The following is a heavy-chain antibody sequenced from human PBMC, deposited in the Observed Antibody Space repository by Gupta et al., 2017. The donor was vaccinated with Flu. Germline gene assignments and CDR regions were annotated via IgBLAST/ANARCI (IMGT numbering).Heavy chain of an antibody. CDR3: ASTRGGDPYYYGMDV. CDR1: GGSISSYY. Sequence: QVQLQESGPGLVKSSETLSLTCTVSGGSISSYYWCWIRQPPGKGLEWIGYFYNSGSTNYNPSLKSRVSISVDTSKNQFSLKVTSVTAADTAVYYCASTRGGDPYYYGMDVWGQGTTVTVSS. J-gene: IGHJ6*02. V-gene: IGHV4-59*01. CDR2: FYNSGST. D-gene: IGHD2-21*02.